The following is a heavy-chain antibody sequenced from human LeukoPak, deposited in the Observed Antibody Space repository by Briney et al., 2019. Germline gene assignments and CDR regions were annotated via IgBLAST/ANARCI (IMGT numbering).Heavy chain of an antibody. D-gene: IGHD7-27*01. J-gene: IGHJ6*03. V-gene: IGHV1-8*03. CDR3: ARGPLTGEHYHYYMDV. CDR1: GYRFTTFD. Sequence: GASVKVSCKASGYRFTTFDINWVRQATGQGLEWMGWMNPNTGNTGFAGKFQGRVTITGNTSISTVYMELTSLTSDDTAVYYCARGPLTGEHYHYYMDVWGTGTTITVSS. CDR2: MNPNTGNT.